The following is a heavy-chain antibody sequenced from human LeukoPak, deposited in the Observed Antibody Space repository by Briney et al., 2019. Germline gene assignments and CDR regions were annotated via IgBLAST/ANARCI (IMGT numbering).Heavy chain of an antibody. CDR3: STDPRLLIY. J-gene: IGHJ4*01. V-gene: IGHV3-11*01. CDR2: ISGSGSDM. CDR1: GFGFSDSY. D-gene: IGHD2-8*01. Sequence: GGSLRLSCVVSGFGFSDSYMTWIRQTPGKGLEWLAYISGSGSDMYYADSVKGRFTISRDNAKNSLYLQMNSLRPDDTALYYCSTDPRLLIYWGHGTLVTISS.